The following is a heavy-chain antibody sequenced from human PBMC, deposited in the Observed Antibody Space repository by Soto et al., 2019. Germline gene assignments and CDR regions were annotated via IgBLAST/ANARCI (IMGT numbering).Heavy chain of an antibody. CDR1: GFSFSTYD. CDR3: AKPGSFQADDY. Sequence: QVQLVESGGGVVQPGRSLRLSCAASGFSFSTYDMRWVRQAPGKGLEWVAAISNDGGQKFYADSVKGRFTISRDNSENTLYLQLNSLKPEDTAVYYCAKPGSFQADDYWGQGTLVTVSS. D-gene: IGHD2-15*01. V-gene: IGHV3-30*18. CDR2: ISNDGGQK. J-gene: IGHJ4*02.